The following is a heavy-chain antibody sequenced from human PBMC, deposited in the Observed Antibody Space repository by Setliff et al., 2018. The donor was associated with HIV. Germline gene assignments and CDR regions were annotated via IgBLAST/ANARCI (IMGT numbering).Heavy chain of an antibody. V-gene: IGHV1-8*01. CDR1: GYTFISYD. CDR3: ARRGNYYASAFDY. CDR2: INPNSNDI. J-gene: IGHJ4*02. D-gene: IGHD3-10*01. Sequence: GASVKVSCKASGYTFISYDINWVRQATGQGLEWMGWINPNSNDIAYAQKLQGRVTMTRNTSIATAYMELSNLRSEDTAVYYCARRGNYYASAFDYWGQGTLVTVSS.